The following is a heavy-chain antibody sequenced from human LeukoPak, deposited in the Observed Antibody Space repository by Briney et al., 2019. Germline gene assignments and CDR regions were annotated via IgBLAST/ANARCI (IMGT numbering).Heavy chain of an antibody. CDR1: GGSISSYY. CDR2: VYYSGST. V-gene: IGHV4-59*01. Sequence: SETLSLTCTVSGGSISSYYWSWIRQPPGKGLEWIGYVYYSGSTNYNPSLKSRVTISVDTSKNQFSLKLSSVTAADTAVYYCARGGVGSWFDPWGQGTLVTVSS. D-gene: IGHD1-26*01. J-gene: IGHJ5*02. CDR3: ARGGVGSWFDP.